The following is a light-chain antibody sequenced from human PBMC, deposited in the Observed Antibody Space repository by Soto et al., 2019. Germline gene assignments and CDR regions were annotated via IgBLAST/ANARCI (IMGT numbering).Light chain of an antibody. CDR3: CSYAGSPTFVI. Sequence: QSALTQPASVSGSPGQSITIPCTGASSDVGSYNLVSWYQQHPGKAPKLMTYEVSRRPSGISNRFSGSKSGNTASLTISGLQAEDEADYYCCSYAGSPTFVIFGGGTKLTVL. CDR1: SSDVGSYNL. CDR2: EVS. J-gene: IGLJ2*01. V-gene: IGLV2-23*02.